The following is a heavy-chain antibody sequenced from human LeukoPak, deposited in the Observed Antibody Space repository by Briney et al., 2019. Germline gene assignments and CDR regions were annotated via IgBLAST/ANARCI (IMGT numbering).Heavy chain of an antibody. D-gene: IGHD3-22*01. CDR1: GGSISSYY. V-gene: IGHV4-59*01. CDR2: IYYGGST. CDR3: ARHSYDSSAGPRHTPYYFDY. J-gene: IGHJ4*02. Sequence: SETLSLTCTVSGGSISSYYWSWIRQPPGKGLEWIGYIYYGGSTNYNPSLKSRVTISVDTSKNQFSLKLSSVTAADTAVYYCARHSYDSSAGPRHTPYYFDYWGQGTLVTVSS.